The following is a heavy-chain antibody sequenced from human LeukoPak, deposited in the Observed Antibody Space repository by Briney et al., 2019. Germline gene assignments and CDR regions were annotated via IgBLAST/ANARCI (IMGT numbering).Heavy chain of an antibody. CDR2: IKQDGSEK. V-gene: IGHV3-7*01. CDR3: AKSWGVEYSSGFYIGVDY. D-gene: IGHD3-22*01. Sequence: GGSLRLSCAASRFTFSSYWMSWVRQAPGKGLEGVANIKQDGSEKNYVDSVKGRFTISRDSARNSLYLQMNSLRAEDTAVYYCAKSWGVEYSSGFYIGVDYWGQGTLVTVSS. CDR1: RFTFSSYW. J-gene: IGHJ4*02.